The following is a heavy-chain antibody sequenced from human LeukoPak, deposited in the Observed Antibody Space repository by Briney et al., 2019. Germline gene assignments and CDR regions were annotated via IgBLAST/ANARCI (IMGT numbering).Heavy chain of an antibody. V-gene: IGHV3-30*02. J-gene: IGHJ5*02. CDR2: IRYDGSNK. CDR3: AKELTDTAMVKGVNWFDP. Sequence: GGSLRLSCAASGFTFSSYGMHWVRQAPGKGLEWVAFIRYDGSNKYYADSVKGRFTISRDNSKNTLYLQMNSLRAEDTAVYYCAKELTDTAMVKGVNWFDPWGQGTLVTVSS. CDR1: GFTFSSYG. D-gene: IGHD5-18*01.